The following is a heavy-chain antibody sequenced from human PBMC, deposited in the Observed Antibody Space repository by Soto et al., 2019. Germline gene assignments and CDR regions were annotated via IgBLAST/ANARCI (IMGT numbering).Heavy chain of an antibody. CDR1: GCSISSYY. CDR2: IYYSGST. CDR3: ARSIRSGSYYNGYFDY. J-gene: IGHJ4*02. V-gene: IGHV4-59*01. Sequence: SETLSLTCTVSGCSISSYYWSWIRQPPGKGLEWIGYIYYSGSTNYNPSLKSRVTISVDTSKNQFSLKLSSVTAADTAVYYCARSIRSGSYYNGYFDYWGQGTLVTVSS. D-gene: IGHD3-10*01.